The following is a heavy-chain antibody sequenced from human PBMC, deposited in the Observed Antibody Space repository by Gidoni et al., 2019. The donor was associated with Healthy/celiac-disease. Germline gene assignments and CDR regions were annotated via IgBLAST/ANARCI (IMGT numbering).Heavy chain of an antibody. Sequence: QVQLVESGGGVVQPGRSLRLSCAASGFPFSSYGMHWVRQAPGKGLEWVAVISYDGSNKYYADSVKGRFTISRDNSKNTLYLQMNSLRAEDTAVYYCAKGAQWLVEGWFDPWGQGTLVTVSS. V-gene: IGHV3-30*18. D-gene: IGHD6-19*01. J-gene: IGHJ5*02. CDR2: ISYDGSNK. CDR1: GFPFSSYG. CDR3: AKGAQWLVEGWFDP.